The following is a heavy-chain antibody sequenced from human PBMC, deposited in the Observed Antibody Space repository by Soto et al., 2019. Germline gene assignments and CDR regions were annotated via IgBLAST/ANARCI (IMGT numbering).Heavy chain of an antibody. CDR3: ARADPMVYAIARFDY. V-gene: IGHV4-30-4*01. CDR2: IYYSGST. D-gene: IGHD2-8*01. J-gene: IGHJ4*02. Sequence: SSETLSLTCTVSGGSISSGDYYWSWIRQPPGKGLKWIGYIYYSGSTYYNPSLKSRVTISVDTSKNQFSLKLSSVTAADTAVYYCARADPMVYAIARFDYWGQGTLVTVSS. CDR1: GGSISSGDYY.